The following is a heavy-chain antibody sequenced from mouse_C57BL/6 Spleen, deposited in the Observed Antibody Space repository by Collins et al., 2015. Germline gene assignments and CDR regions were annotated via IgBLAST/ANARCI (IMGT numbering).Heavy chain of an antibody. J-gene: IGHJ3*01. V-gene: IGHV1S56*01. CDR3: AREGGSSWFAY. CDR1: GYTFTSYY. CDR2: IYPGNVNT. Sequence: QVQLQQSGPELVKPGASVRISCKASGYTFTSYYIHWVKQRPGQGLEWIGWIYPGNVNTKYNEKFKGKATLTADKSSSTAYMQLSSLTSEDSAVYFCAREGGSSWFAYWGQGTLVTVSA.